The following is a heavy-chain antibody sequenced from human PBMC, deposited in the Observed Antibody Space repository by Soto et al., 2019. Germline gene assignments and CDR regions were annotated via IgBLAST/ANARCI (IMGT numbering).Heavy chain of an antibody. D-gene: IGHD2-8*01. V-gene: IGHV5-51*01. CDR3: ARPRKGRRWYWFEQ. CDR1: GYSFTSYL. J-gene: IGHJ5*02. CDR2: IYPGDSDS. Sequence: VDSLKISFKCSGYSFTSYLIFFVLQMPGKGLKCMGIIYPGDSDSRYSPSFQGQVTISADKSISTAYLQWSSLKASDTAMYYCARPRKGRRWYWFEQWGQGTLV.